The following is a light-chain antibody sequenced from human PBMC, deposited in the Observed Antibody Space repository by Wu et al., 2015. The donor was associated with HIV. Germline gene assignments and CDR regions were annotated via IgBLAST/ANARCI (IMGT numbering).Light chain of an antibody. V-gene: IGKV1-27*01. Sequence: DIQMTQSPSSLSASVGDRVTITCRATQGFSTSLAWYQQKPGKAPKLLVSGASTLQSGVPSRFSGSGSGTDFTLTISSLQPEDVATYYCQQANSFPLTFGGGTRSEIK. CDR1: QGFSTS. CDR2: GAS. CDR3: QQANSFPLT. J-gene: IGKJ4*01.